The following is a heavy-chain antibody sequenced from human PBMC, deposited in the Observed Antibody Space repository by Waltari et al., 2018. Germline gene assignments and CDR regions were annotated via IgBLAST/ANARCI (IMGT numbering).Heavy chain of an antibody. J-gene: IGHJ5*02. V-gene: IGHV1-24*01. D-gene: IGHD2-15*01. CDR2: FDPEYGEA. Sequence: QVQLVQSGAEVKKPGASVQVSCRVSGYSLTESALHWVRQAPGKGLEWLGGFDPEYGEAVDAQEFQGRVTMTEDTAKDTAYMEVSSLTYEDTAVYYCTRDGVGYCSGGTCYSRWFDPWGQGTLVTVSS. CDR1: GYSLTESA. CDR3: TRDGVGYCSGGTCYSRWFDP.